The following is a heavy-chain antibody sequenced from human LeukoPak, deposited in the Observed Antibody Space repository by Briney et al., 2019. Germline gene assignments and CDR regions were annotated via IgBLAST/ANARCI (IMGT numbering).Heavy chain of an antibody. Sequence: SETLSLTCTVSGGSISSYYWSWIRQPAGKGLEWIGRIYTSGSTNYNASLKSRVSMSVDTSKNQFSLKLSSVTAADTAVLYCARENSGSYREFDYWGQGTLVIVSS. J-gene: IGHJ4*02. CDR3: ARENSGSYREFDY. V-gene: IGHV4-4*07. D-gene: IGHD1-26*01. CDR1: GGSISSYY. CDR2: IYTSGST.